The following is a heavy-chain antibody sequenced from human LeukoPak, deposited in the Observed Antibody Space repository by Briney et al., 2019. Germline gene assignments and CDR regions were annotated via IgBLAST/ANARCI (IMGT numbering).Heavy chain of an antibody. Sequence: SETLSLTCTVSGDSISSEHWSWIRQPSGKGLEWIGYIYYSGNTNYNPSLKSRVTISLDTSKNQFSLKLSSVTAADTAVYYCAKYSGHDTSGYYESRAFDIWGQGTMVTVSS. CDR1: GDSISSEH. J-gene: IGHJ3*02. CDR3: AKYSGHDTSGYYESRAFDI. CDR2: IYYSGNT. D-gene: IGHD3-22*01. V-gene: IGHV4-59*01.